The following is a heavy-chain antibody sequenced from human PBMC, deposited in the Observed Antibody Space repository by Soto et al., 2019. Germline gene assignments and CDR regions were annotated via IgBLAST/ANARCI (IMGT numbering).Heavy chain of an antibody. D-gene: IGHD1-1*01. CDR1: GFIFSNAW. V-gene: IGHV3-15*01. Sequence: HLVESGGGLVKPGGSLRLSCAGSGFIFSNAWMSWVRQTPGKGLEWVGRIKSKADGGTTDYAAPVEGRFIISRDESKNTIYLQMISLKTEDTAVYYCTPGIHNIWGQGVLVTVSS. CDR3: TPGIHNI. CDR2: IKSKADGGTT. J-gene: IGHJ4*02.